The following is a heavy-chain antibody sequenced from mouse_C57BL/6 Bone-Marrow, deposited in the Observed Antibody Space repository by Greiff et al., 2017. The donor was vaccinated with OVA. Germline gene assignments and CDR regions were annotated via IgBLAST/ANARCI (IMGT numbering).Heavy chain of an antibody. Sequence: VQLQQSGPELVKPGASVKISCKASGYTFTDYYMNWVKQSHGKSLEWIGDINPNNGGTSYNQKFKGKATLTVDKSSSTAYMELRSLTSEDSAVYYCARSLYYYGSSYPYYFDYWGQGTTLTVSS. CDR3: ARSLYYYGSSYPYYFDY. CDR2: INPNNGGT. V-gene: IGHV1-26*01. J-gene: IGHJ2*01. CDR1: GYTFTDYY. D-gene: IGHD1-1*01.